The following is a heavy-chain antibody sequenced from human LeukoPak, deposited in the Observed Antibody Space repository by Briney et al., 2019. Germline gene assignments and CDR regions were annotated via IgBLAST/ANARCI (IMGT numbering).Heavy chain of an antibody. D-gene: IGHD3-10*01. CDR2: ISSSSSYI. CDR1: GFTFSSYS. V-gene: IGHV3-21*01. Sequence: GGSLRLSCAASGFTFSSYSMNWVRQAPGKGLEWVSSISSSSSYIYYADSVKGRFTISRDNAKNSLYLQMNSLRAEDTAVYYCARARYYGSGSYGSPIGYWGQGTLVTVSS. CDR3: ARARYYGSGSYGSPIGY. J-gene: IGHJ4*02.